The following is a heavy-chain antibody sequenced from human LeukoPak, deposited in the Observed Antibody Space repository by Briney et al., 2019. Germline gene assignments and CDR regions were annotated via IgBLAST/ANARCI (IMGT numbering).Heavy chain of an antibody. V-gene: IGHV3-33*08. CDR3: ARDSAPYCGGDCYFDY. CDR2: IWFDGSST. D-gene: IGHD2-21*02. Sequence: PGRSLRLSCAASGFTFSSYGMHWVRQTPGKGLEWEAVIWFDGSSTYYADSVKGRFTISRDNSKNMLYLQMNSLRVEDTGVYFCARDSAPYCGGDCYFDYWGHGTLVTVSS. J-gene: IGHJ4*01. CDR1: GFTFSSYG.